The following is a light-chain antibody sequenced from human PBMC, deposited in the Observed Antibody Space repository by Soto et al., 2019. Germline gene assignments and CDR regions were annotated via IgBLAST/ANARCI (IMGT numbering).Light chain of an antibody. CDR2: KAS. J-gene: IGKJ1*01. Sequence: DIQMTQSPPTLSGSVGYRFTITCRASQTISSWLAWYQQKPGKAPKLLIYKASTLKSGVPSRFSGSGSGTEFTLTISSLQPDDFATYYCQHYNSYSEAFGQGTTGDIK. V-gene: IGKV1-5*03. CDR3: QHYNSYSEA. CDR1: QTISSW.